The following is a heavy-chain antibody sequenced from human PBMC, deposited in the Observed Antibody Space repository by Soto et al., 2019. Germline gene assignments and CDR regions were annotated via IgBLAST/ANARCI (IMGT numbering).Heavy chain of an antibody. CDR2: ISYDGTEK. Sequence: GGSLRLSCAASGFIFRSYGMHWVRQAPGKGLEWVAAISYDGTEKYYGDSVKGRFTISRDNSKSTVFLQMNSLRTEDTAVYYCARDHLILPAHDFFYGSDVWGRGATVTVSS. CDR1: GFIFRSYG. V-gene: IGHV3-30*03. D-gene: IGHD2-21*02. J-gene: IGHJ6*02. CDR3: ARDHLILPAHDFFYGSDV.